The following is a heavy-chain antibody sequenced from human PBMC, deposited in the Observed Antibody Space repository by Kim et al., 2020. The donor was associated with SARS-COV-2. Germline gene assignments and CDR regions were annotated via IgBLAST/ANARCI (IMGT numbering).Heavy chain of an antibody. CDR3: ARQGYSGRAFYYRLDP. CDR1: GGSISSSSHY. Sequence: SETLSLTCTDSGGSISSSSHYWGWIRQPPGKGLEWIASIYYDGSTFYNPPLKSRVTMSVDTSKNQFSLKLSSVTAGDTAVYYCARQGYSGRAFYYRLDPWGQGTLVTVSS. D-gene: IGHD3-22*01. CDR2: IYYDGST. V-gene: IGHV4-39*01. J-gene: IGHJ5*02.